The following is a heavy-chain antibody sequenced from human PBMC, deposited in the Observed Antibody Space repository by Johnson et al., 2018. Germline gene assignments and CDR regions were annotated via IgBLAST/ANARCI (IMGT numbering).Heavy chain of an antibody. V-gene: IGHV3-33*06. CDR1: GFTFSSYG. CDR3: AKDSYGSYDYYGRDG. CDR2: VWYDGRNK. J-gene: IGHJ6*02. Sequence: QVQLGEAGGGVVEPGRSMRLSCAASGFTFSSYGMHWVRPAPGKGLAWVAVVWYDGRNKYYADSVKGRFTISRDNSKNTLYLQMNSLRAEETALYYCAKDSYGSYDYYGRDGWGQGTTVTVSS. D-gene: IGHD3-10*01.